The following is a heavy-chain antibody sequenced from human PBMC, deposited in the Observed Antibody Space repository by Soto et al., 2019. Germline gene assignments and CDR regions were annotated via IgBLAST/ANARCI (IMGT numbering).Heavy chain of an antibody. J-gene: IGHJ6*02. D-gene: IGHD3-10*01. V-gene: IGHV3-53*01. Sequence: GGSLRLSCAASGLTVGDNYMSWVRQAPGMGLEWVSAIYYNGTTYYTDSVKGRFTISRDTSKNTLSLQMDSLRVEDTAVYYCVRPLSSGRNYGKDVWRQRTTVTVSS. CDR1: GLTVGDNY. CDR2: IYYNGTT. CDR3: VRPLSSGRNYGKDV.